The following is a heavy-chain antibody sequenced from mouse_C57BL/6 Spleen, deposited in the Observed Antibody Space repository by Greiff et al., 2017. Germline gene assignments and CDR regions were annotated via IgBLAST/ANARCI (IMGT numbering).Heavy chain of an antibody. D-gene: IGHD2-3*01. CDR2: IYPGSGST. J-gene: IGHJ4*01. CDR1: GYTFTSYW. V-gene: IGHV1-55*01. CDR3: ARYGDGYPYYYAMDY. Sequence: QVQLQQPGAELVKPGASVKMSCKASGYTFTSYWITWVKQRPGQGLEWIGDIYPGSGSTNYNEKFKSKATLTVDTSSSTAYMQLSSLTSEDSAVYYCARYGDGYPYYYAMDYWGQGTSVTVSS.